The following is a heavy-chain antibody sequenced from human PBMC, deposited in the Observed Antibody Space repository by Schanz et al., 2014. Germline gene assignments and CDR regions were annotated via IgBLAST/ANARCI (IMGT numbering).Heavy chain of an antibody. CDR3: ARGGSGSHYRLDY. D-gene: IGHD1-26*01. V-gene: IGHV3-48*01. CDR1: GFGFSSYS. CDR2: ISGSSRTI. J-gene: IGHJ4*02. Sequence: EAQLGESGGGLIQPGGSLRLSCAASGFGFSSYSMNWVRQAPGKGLEWVSYISGSSRTIYYADSMKGRFTVSRDNAENALYLQMNSLRAEDTGLDFCARGGSGSHYRLDYWGQGTLVNVSS.